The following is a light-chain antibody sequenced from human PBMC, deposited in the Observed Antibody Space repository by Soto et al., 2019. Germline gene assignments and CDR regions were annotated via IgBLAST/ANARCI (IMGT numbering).Light chain of an antibody. J-gene: IGLJ1*01. V-gene: IGLV2-14*01. CDR1: NSDIGIYDF. CDR3: VSYTSDDVRYV. CDR2: EVS. Sequence: QSALTQPASVSGTPGQSITISCTGSNSDIGIYDFDSWYQHHPGKAPKLIVSEVSHRPSGVSNRFSGSKSGNTASLTISGLQSEDEADYYCVSYTSDDVRYVFGTGTKLTVL.